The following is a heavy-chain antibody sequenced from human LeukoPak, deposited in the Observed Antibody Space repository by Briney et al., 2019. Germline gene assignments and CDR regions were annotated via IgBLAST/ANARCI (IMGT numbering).Heavy chain of an antibody. D-gene: IGHD4-11*01. Sequence: PGRSLRLSCAASGFTFSTCEMTWVRQAPGKGLEWVSYISGSGTTILYADSVRGRFTISRDDAKNSLYLQMNSLRAEDTAVYYCASERVTHLQGFDHWGQGTLVTV. V-gene: IGHV3-48*03. CDR1: GFTFSTCE. CDR2: ISGSGTTI. CDR3: ASERVTHLQGFDH. J-gene: IGHJ4*02.